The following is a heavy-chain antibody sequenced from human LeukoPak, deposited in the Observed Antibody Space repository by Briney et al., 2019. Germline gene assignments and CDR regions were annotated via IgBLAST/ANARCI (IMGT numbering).Heavy chain of an antibody. CDR1: GYTFTSYA. J-gene: IGHJ4*02. V-gene: IGHV7-4-1*02. Sequence: ASVKVSCKASGYTFTSYAMNWVRQAPGQGLEWMGWINTNTGNPTYAQGFTGRFVFSLDTSVNTAYLQISSLKAEDTAVYYCARGGICSGGSCYGDDWGQGTLVTVSS. CDR3: ARGGICSGGSCYGDD. CDR2: INTNTGNP. D-gene: IGHD2-15*01.